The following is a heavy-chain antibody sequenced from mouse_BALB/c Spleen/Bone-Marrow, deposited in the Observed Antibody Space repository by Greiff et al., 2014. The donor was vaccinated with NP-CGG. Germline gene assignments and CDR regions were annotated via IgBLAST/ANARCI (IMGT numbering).Heavy chain of an antibody. J-gene: IGHJ2*01. CDR3: AREGAFYGNPFDF. D-gene: IGHD2-10*01. CDR2: ILPGSGST. Sequence: QVQLQQSGAEVMKSGASVKISCRATGYRFGSFWIEWIRQRPGHGLEWIGKILPGSGSTNYNEKFKGKATLSADTSSNTAYMQLSSLTSEDSAVYFCAREGAFYGNPFDFWGQGTTPTVSS. V-gene: IGHV1-9*01. CDR1: GYRFGSFW.